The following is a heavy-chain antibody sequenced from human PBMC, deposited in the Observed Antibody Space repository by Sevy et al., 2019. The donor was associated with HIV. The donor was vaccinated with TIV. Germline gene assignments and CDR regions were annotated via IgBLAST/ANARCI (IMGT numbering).Heavy chain of an antibody. J-gene: IGHJ1*01. CDR2: SRNKANSYTT. V-gene: IGHV3-72*01. CDR1: GFTFSDHY. CDR3: AKDLSGLPEYFQQ. D-gene: IGHD3-16*02. Sequence: GGSLRLSCAASGFTFSDHYMDWVRQAPGKGLEWIGRSRNKANSYTTEYAASVKGRFTISRDESKNSLYLQMNSLKSEDTAIYYCAKDLSGLPEYFQQWGQGTLVTVSS.